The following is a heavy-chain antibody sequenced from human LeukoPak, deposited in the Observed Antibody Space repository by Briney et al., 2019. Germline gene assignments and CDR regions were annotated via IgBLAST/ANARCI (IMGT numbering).Heavy chain of an antibody. V-gene: IGHV3-74*01. CDR2: INSDGSST. CDR3: ARDRGGVFDY. J-gene: IGHJ4*02. CDR1: GFTLSTYW. Sequence: GGSLRLSCAASGFTLSTYWMHWVRQAPGKGLVWVSYINSDGSSTDYADSVKGRFTISRDNAKNTLYLQMNSLRAEDTAVYYCARDRGGVFDYWGQGTLVTVSS. D-gene: IGHD3-10*01.